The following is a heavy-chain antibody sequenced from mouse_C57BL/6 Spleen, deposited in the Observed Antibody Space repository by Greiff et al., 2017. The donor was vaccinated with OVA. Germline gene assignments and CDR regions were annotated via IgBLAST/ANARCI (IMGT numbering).Heavy chain of an antibody. Sequence: EVMLVESGGGLVKPGGSLKLSCAASGFTFSDYGMHWVRQAPEKGLEWVAYISSGSSTIYYADTVKGRFTISRDNAKNTLFLQRTSLRSEDTAMYYCARPGSNYELDWYFDVWGTGTTVTVSS. CDR3: ARPGSNYELDWYFDV. J-gene: IGHJ1*03. D-gene: IGHD2-5*01. CDR2: ISSGSSTI. CDR1: GFTFSDYG. V-gene: IGHV5-17*01.